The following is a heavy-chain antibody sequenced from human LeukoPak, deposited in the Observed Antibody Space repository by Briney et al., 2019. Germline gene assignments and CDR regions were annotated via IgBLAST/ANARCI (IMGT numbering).Heavy chain of an antibody. D-gene: IGHD3-10*01. CDR2: INPNSGGT. Sequence: ASVKVSCKASGYTFTGYYMHWVRQAPGQGLEWMGWINPNSGGTNYAQKFQGKVTMTRDTSISTAYMELSRLRSDDTAVYYCARPINMVRGTNWFGPWGQGTLVTVSS. CDR1: GYTFTGYY. CDR3: ARPINMVRGTNWFGP. J-gene: IGHJ5*02. V-gene: IGHV1-2*02.